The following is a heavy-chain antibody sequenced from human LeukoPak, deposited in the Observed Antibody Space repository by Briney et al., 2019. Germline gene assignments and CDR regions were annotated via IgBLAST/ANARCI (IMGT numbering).Heavy chain of an antibody. Sequence: PGESLRLSCAASGFTFSSYSMNWVRQAPGKGLEWVSSISSSSSYIYYTDSVKGRFTISRDNAKNSLYLQMNSLRAEDTAVYYCARDSRFGKLLIPYFDYWGQGTLVTVSS. CDR2: ISSSSSYI. CDR1: GFTFSSYS. V-gene: IGHV3-21*01. CDR3: ARDSRFGKLLIPYFDY. D-gene: IGHD3-10*01. J-gene: IGHJ4*02.